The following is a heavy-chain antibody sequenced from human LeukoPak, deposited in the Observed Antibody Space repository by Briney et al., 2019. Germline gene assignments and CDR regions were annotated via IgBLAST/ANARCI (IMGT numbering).Heavy chain of an antibody. V-gene: IGHV1-3*01. CDR2: INAGNGNT. D-gene: IGHD2-15*01. CDR1: GYTFTSYA. CDR3: ARMRGYCSGGSCYFDY. J-gene: IGHJ4*02. Sequence: GASVKVSCKASGYTFTSYAMHWVRQAPGQRLEWMGWINAGNGNTKYSQEFQGRVTITRDTSASTAYMELSSLRSEDTAVYYCARMRGYCSGGSCYFDYWGQGTLVTVSS.